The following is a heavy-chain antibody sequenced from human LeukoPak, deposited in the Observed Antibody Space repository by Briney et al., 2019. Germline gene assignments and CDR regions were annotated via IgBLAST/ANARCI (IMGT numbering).Heavy chain of an antibody. CDR1: GYTFTSYA. J-gene: IGHJ3*02. CDR3: ARDLYDSSGYYLQGAFDI. CDR2: IIPILGIA. V-gene: IGHV1-69*04. Sequence: SVKVSCKASGYTFTSYAISWVRQAPGQGLEWMGRIIPILGIANYAQKFQGRVTITADKSTSTAYMELSSLRSEDTAVYYCARDLYDSSGYYLQGAFDIWGQGTMVTVSS. D-gene: IGHD3-22*01.